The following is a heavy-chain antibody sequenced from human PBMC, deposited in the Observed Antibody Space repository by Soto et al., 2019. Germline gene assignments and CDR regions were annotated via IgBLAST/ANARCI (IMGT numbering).Heavy chain of an antibody. Sequence: PGGSLRLSCAASGFTFSSYAMSWVRQASGKGLEWVSSISSSSSYIYYADSVQGRFTISRDNAKSSLYLQMNSLRAEDTAVYYCARAYGDYSFGDYWGQGTLVTVSS. CDR2: ISSSSSYI. CDR3: ARAYGDYSFGDY. D-gene: IGHD4-17*01. CDR1: GFTFSSYA. V-gene: IGHV3-21*01. J-gene: IGHJ4*02.